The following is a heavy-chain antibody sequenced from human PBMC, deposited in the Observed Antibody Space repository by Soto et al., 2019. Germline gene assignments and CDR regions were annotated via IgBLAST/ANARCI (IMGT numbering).Heavy chain of an antibody. CDR3: ATHGRYRSGWYYYGMDV. J-gene: IGHJ6*02. D-gene: IGHD6-25*01. CDR2: IYYTGRT. V-gene: IGHV4-39*01. Sequence: QLQLQGSGPGLVKPSETLSLTCTVSGGSISTTTYYWGWVRQPPGKGLEWIGNIYYTGRTYYNPSIKSRLTISVDTSNNQFSLRLNSVTAADTAVYYCATHGRYRSGWYYYGMDVWGQGTTVTVSS. CDR1: GGSISTTTYY.